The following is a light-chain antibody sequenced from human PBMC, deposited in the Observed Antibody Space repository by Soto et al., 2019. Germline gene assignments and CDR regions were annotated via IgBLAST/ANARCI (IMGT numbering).Light chain of an antibody. J-gene: IGKJ5*01. CDR2: AAS. V-gene: IGKV1-39*01. CDR1: QSISSY. Sequence: DIQMTQSPASVSASVADRVTITSTASQSISSYLNWYQQKPGKAPKLLIYAASSLQSGVPSRFSGSGSGTDYTLTISSLQPEDFATYYCQQSYSTPTFGQGTRLEIK. CDR3: QQSYSTPT.